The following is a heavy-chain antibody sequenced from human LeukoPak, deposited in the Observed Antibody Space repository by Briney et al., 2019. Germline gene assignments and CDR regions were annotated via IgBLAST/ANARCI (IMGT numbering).Heavy chain of an antibody. CDR1: GFSLTTTGVG. V-gene: IGHV2-5*02. Sequence: SGPTLVNPTQTLTLNCTFSGFSLTTTGVGVGWIRQPPGKALEWLALIYWDDAKRYSPSLRSRLTITKDTSNHQVVLTVTNMDPVDTATYYCAHTTTKTDGFDIWGQGTMVTVSS. D-gene: IGHD1-14*01. J-gene: IGHJ3*02. CDR3: AHTTTKTDGFDI. CDR2: IYWDDAK.